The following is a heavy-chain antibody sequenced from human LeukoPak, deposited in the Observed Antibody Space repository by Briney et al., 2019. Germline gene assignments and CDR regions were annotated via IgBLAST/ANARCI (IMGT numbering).Heavy chain of an antibody. CDR1: GGSISSLY. D-gene: IGHD3-22*01. CDR3: ARLGGYYSPFDY. V-gene: IGHV4-59*08. J-gene: IGHJ4*02. Sequence: SETLSLTCSVSGGSISSLYWSWIRQPPGKGLVWIGYLYYTGSTNYNPSLKSRVIISVDTSKNQFSLKLSSVTAADTALYYCARLGGYYSPFDYWGQGILVTVSS. CDR2: LYYTGST.